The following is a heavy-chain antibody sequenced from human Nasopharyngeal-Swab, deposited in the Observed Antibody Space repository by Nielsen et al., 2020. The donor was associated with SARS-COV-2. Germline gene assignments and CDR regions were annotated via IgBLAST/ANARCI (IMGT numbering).Heavy chain of an antibody. Sequence: GALKISCAASGFTFSSYDMHWVRQATGKGLEWVSAIGTAGDTYYPGSVKGRFTISRENAKNSLYLQMNSLRAGDTAVYYCARGYDSSGYLQPIDAFDIWGQGTMVTVSS. D-gene: IGHD3-22*01. J-gene: IGHJ3*02. CDR3: ARGYDSSGYLQPIDAFDI. V-gene: IGHV3-13*01. CDR2: IGTAGDT. CDR1: GFTFSSYD.